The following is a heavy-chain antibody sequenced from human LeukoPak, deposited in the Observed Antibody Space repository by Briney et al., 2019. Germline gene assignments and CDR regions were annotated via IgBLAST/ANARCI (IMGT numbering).Heavy chain of an antibody. D-gene: IGHD7-27*01. J-gene: IGHJ4*02. CDR3: AIDPNWGTHS. Sequence: GGSLRLSCAASGFTFSTYTMYWVRHPPGKRLEWVSIIGSSGGGIHYADSVKGRFTISRDNSKNALYLQTNSLRVEDTAVYYCAIDPNWGTHSWGQGVLVTVSS. CDR2: IGSSGGGI. V-gene: IGHV3-23*01. CDR1: GFTFSTYT.